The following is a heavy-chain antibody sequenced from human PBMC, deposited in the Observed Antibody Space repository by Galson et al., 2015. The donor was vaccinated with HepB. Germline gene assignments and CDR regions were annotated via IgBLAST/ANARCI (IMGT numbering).Heavy chain of an antibody. CDR1: GYTFTSYG. D-gene: IGHD3-10*01. CDR3: ARGGGFGDSNEDYYFDY. Sequence: CKASGYTFTSYGISWVRQAPGQGLEWMGWISAYNGNTNYAQKLQGRVTMTTDTSTSTAYMELRSLRSDDTAVYYCARGGGFGDSNEDYYFDYWGQGTLVTVSS. CDR2: ISAYNGNT. V-gene: IGHV1-18*04. J-gene: IGHJ4*02.